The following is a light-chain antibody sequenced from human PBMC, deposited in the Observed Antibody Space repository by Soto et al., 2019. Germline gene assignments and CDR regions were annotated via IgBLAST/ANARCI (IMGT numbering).Light chain of an antibody. CDR2: EVS. J-gene: IGLJ2*01. CDR3: SSYAGSLV. V-gene: IGLV2-8*01. CDR1: SSDVGGYNY. Sequence: QSVLTQPPSASGSPGQSVTISCTGTSSDVGGYNYVSWYQQHPGKAPKLMIYEVSKRPSGVPDRFSGSKSGNTASLTVSGLQAEDEADYYCSSYAGSLVXGGGTKVTVL.